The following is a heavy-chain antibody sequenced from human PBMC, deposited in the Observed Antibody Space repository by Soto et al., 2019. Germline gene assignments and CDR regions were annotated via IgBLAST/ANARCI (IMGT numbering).Heavy chain of an antibody. V-gene: IGHV1-69*13. CDR1: GGTLSSYA. J-gene: IGHJ6*02. D-gene: IGHD3-16*02. Sequence: PEKVPRKGSGGTLSSYAISWVGQAPGQGVEWMGGIIPIFGTANYAQKFQGRVTITADESTSTAYMELSSLRSEDTAVYYCASQRNYDYVWGSYPTEDYYGMDVWGQGTTVTVSS. CDR2: IIPIFGTA. CDR3: ASQRNYDYVWGSYPTEDYYGMDV.